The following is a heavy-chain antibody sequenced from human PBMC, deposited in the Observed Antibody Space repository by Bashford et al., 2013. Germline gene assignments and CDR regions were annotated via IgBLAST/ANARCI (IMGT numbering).Heavy chain of an antibody. D-gene: IGHD6-19*01. CDR3: ARHAVGRGPRLAVAASEGLGYNDY. Sequence: GESLKISCKGSGYSFTSYWIGWVRQMPGKGLEWMGIIYPGDSDTRYSPSFQGQVTISADKSISTAYLQWSSLKASDTAMYYCARHAVGRGPRLAVAASEGLGYNDYWGQGTLVTVSS. V-gene: IGHV5-51*01. CDR1: GYSFTSYW. CDR2: IYPGDSDT. J-gene: IGHJ4*02.